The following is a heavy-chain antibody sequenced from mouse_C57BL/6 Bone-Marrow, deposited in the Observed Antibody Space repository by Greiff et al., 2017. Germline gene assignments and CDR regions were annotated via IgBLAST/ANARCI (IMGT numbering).Heavy chain of an antibody. V-gene: IGHV5-2*01. CDR3: ARQSTIPTSKDY. CDR2: INSDGGST. CDR1: EYEFPSHD. J-gene: IGHJ2*01. D-gene: IGHD2-12*01. Sequence: EVQLVESGGGLVQPGESLTLSCESNEYEFPSHDMSWVRKTPEKRLELVAAINSDGGSTYYPDPMERRFIISRNNTKQTLYLQMSSLRSEDTALDYCARQSTIPTSKDYWGQGTTLTVSS.